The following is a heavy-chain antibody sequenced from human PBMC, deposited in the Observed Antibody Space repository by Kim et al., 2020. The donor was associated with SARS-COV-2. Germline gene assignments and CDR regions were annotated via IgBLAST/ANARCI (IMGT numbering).Heavy chain of an antibody. D-gene: IGHD4-4*01. CDR1: GGTFSSYA. V-gene: IGHV1-69*13. CDR3: ARFQDRDGYSYDAFDI. Sequence: SVKVSCKASGGTFSSYAISWVRQAPGQGLEWMGGIIPIFGTANYAQKFQGRVTITADESTSTAYMELSSLRSEDTAVYYCARFQDRDGYSYDAFDIWGQGTMVTVSS. J-gene: IGHJ3*02. CDR2: IIPIFGTA.